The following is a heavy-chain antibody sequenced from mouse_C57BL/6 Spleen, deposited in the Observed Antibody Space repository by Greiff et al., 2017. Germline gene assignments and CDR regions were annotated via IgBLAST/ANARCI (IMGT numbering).Heavy chain of an antibody. D-gene: IGHD1-1*01. Sequence: EVNVVESGGGLVKPGGSLNLSCAASGFTFSDYGMHWVRQAPEKGLEWVAYISSGSSTIYYADTVKGRFTISRDNAKNTLFLQMTSLRSEDTAMYYCARDYYGSSYGYFDYWGQGTTLTVSS. CDR3: ARDYYGSSYGYFDY. CDR2: ISSGSSTI. CDR1: GFTFSDYG. J-gene: IGHJ2*01. V-gene: IGHV5-17*01.